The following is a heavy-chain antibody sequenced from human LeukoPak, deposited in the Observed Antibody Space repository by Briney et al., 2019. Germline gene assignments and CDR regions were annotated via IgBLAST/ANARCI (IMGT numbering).Heavy chain of an antibody. Sequence: SETLSLTCTVSGGSISFSYWNWIRQPPGKGLKWIGNIYYSGSTNYNPSLKSRVTMSVDTSKNQFSLKLRSVTAADTAVYYCARTSGELDYWGQGTLVTVSS. J-gene: IGHJ4*02. CDR2: IYYSGST. CDR1: GGSISFSY. CDR3: ARTSGELDY. V-gene: IGHV4-59*01. D-gene: IGHD2-15*01.